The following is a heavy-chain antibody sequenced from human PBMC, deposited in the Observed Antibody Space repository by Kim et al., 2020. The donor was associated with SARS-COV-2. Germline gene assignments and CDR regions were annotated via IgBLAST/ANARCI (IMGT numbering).Heavy chain of an antibody. V-gene: IGHV3-30*01. D-gene: IGHD3-22*01. CDR3: ARGGGDSSGYYYLNYFDY. Sequence: KGRFTISRDNSKNTLYLQMNSLRAEDTAVYYCARGGGDSSGYYYLNYFDYWGQGTLVTVSS. J-gene: IGHJ4*02.